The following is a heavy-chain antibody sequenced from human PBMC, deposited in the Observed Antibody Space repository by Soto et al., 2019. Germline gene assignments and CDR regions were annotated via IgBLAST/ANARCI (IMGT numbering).Heavy chain of an antibody. Sequence: EIQLLESGGNLVQPGGSLRLSCAASGFTFNIYAMTWVRQAPGKGLDWVSTISATGGNTSYADSVKGRFTISITNSKNTVYLEMTSLTAEDTAFYYCAVVVAQPSRGDAFDVWGQRTMVNVSS. V-gene: IGHV3-23*01. J-gene: IGHJ3*01. D-gene: IGHD2-21*01. CDR2: ISATGGNT. CDR1: GFTFNIYA. CDR3: AVVVAQPSRGDAFDV.